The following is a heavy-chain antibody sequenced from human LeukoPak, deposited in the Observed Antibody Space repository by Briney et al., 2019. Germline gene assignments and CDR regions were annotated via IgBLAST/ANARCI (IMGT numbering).Heavy chain of an antibody. CDR3: TRGGAFDI. D-gene: IGHD3-16*01. CDR1: EFTVSNNY. J-gene: IGHJ3*02. V-gene: IGHV3-66*02. Sequence: GGSLRLSCAASEFTVSNNYISWVRQAPGKGLEWVSVTQSDGSTYYADSVRGRFTISRDNSKNTLYLQMNSLRAEDTAVYYCTRGGAFDIWGQGTMVTVSS. CDR2: TQSDGST.